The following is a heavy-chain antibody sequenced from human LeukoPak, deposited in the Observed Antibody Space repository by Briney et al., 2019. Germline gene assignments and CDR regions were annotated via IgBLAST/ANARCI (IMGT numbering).Heavy chain of an antibody. CDR2: ISVYSGDT. V-gene: IGHV1-18*01. CDR3: ARDIVGDFDLDY. D-gene: IGHD2-21*02. CDR1: GYTFDSHG. J-gene: IGHJ4*02. Sequence: ASVKVSCKASGYTFDSHGISWLRQAPGQGLEWMGWISVYSGDTNYAQKVQGRVTMTTDTSTSTAYTELRSLTSDDTAVYFCARDIVGDFDLDYWGQGTLVTVSS.